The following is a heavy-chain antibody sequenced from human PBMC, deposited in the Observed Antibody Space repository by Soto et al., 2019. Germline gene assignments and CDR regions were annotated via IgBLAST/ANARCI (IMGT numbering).Heavy chain of an antibody. CDR1: GGSISSGGYY. Sequence: QVQLQESGPGLVKPSQTLSLTCTVSGGSISSGGYYWSWIRQHPGKGLEWIGYIYYSGSTYYNPSLKSRVNISVDTSTNQFSLKLSSVTASDTAVYYCARYSGSYYVPIDYWGQGTLVTVSS. J-gene: IGHJ4*02. V-gene: IGHV4-31*03. CDR3: ARYSGSYYVPIDY. D-gene: IGHD1-26*01. CDR2: IYYSGST.